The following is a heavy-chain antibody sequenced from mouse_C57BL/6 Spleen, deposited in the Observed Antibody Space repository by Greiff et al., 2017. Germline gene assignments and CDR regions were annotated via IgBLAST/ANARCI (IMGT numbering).Heavy chain of an antibody. J-gene: IGHJ2*01. CDR2: IDPSDSYP. Sequence: VQLQQSGAEFVIPGASVKLSCKASGYTFTNYWMHWVKQRPGQSLEWIGEIDPSDSYPNYNQKFKGKSTLTVDKSSSTAYMQLSSLTSENSAVYYCAVGSSSPDYWGQGTTLTVSA. D-gene: IGHD1-1*01. CDR3: AVGSSSPDY. CDR1: GYTFTNYW. V-gene: IGHV1-69*01.